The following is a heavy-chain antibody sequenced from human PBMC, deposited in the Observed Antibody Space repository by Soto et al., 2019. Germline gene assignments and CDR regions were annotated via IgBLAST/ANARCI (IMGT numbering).Heavy chain of an antibody. CDR1: GYTFTSYG. CDR3: ARDVAIVVVPAAIHDYYYGMDV. J-gene: IGHJ6*02. D-gene: IGHD2-2*02. V-gene: IGHV1-18*01. CDR2: ISAYNGNT. Sequence: ASVKVSCKASGYTFTSYGISWVRQAPGQGLEWMGWISAYNGNTNYAQKLQGRVTMTTDTSTSTAYMELRSLRSDGTAVYYWARDVAIVVVPAAIHDYYYGMDVWGQGTTVTVSS.